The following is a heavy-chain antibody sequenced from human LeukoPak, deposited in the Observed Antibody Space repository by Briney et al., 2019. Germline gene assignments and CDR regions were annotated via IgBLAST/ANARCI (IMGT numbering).Heavy chain of an antibody. CDR2: IYYSGST. CDR3: ARGGGTRWFGELSFDY. D-gene: IGHD3-10*01. V-gene: IGHV4-59*08. Sequence: PSETLSLTCTVSGGSISSYYWSWIRQPPGKGLEWIGYIYYSGSTNYNPSLKSRVTISVDTSKNQFSLKLSSVTAADTAVYYCARGGGTRWFGELSFDYWGQGTLVTVSS. CDR1: GGSISSYY. J-gene: IGHJ4*02.